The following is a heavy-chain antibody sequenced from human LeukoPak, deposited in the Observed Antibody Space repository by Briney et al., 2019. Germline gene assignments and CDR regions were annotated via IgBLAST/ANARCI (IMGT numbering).Heavy chain of an antibody. CDR2: ISGSGGST. V-gene: IGHV3-23*01. J-gene: IGHJ4*02. Sequence: PGGSLGLSCAASGFTFSSYAMSWVRQAPGKGLEWVSAISGSGGSTYYADSVKGRFTISRDNSKNTLYLQMNSLRAEDTAVYYCAKGDGAYCGGDCYTDYWGQGTLVTVSS. CDR3: AKGDGAYCGGDCYTDY. D-gene: IGHD2-21*02. CDR1: GFTFSSYA.